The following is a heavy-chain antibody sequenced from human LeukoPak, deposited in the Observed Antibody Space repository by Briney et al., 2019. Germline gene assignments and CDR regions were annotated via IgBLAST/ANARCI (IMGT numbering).Heavy chain of an antibody. CDR3: ATDGAGFDT. Sequence: GGSLRLSCAASGLTFSDYYMSWIRQAPGKGLEWLSYINIGGTNTHYADSVKGRFSISRDNAKKSLYLEMTNLRAEDTAVYYCATDGAGFDTWGQGVLVTVSS. CDR2: INIGGTNT. CDR1: GLTFSDYY. V-gene: IGHV3-11*01. J-gene: IGHJ5*02.